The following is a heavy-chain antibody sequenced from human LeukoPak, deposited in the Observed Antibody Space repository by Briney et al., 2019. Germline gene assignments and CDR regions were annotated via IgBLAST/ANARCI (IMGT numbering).Heavy chain of an antibody. CDR2: IRSKAYGGTT. J-gene: IGHJ4*02. Sequence: GGSLRLSCTASGFTFGDYAMSWVRQAPGKGLEWVGFIRSKAYGGTTDYAASVKGRFTISRDDSKSIAYLQMNSLKTEDSAVYYCTRDQGVSGGITREYFDYWGQGILVTVSS. D-gene: IGHD2-15*01. CDR3: TRDQGVSGGITREYFDY. V-gene: IGHV3-49*04. CDR1: GFTFGDYA.